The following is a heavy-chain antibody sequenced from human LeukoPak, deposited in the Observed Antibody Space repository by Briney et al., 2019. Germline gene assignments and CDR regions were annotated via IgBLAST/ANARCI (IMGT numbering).Heavy chain of an antibody. CDR2: ISSSSSYI. CDR3: ARDREGGYYGMDV. CDR1: GVTLCTYI. D-gene: IGHD3-16*01. Sequence: GGSLRLSCAPSGVTLCTYIMNWGRQAPGKGLEWVSSISSSSSYIYYADSVKGRFTISRDNAKNSLYLYMNGLRDDDTAVYYCARDREGGYYGMDVWGQGTTVTVSS. J-gene: IGHJ6*02. V-gene: IGHV3-21*01.